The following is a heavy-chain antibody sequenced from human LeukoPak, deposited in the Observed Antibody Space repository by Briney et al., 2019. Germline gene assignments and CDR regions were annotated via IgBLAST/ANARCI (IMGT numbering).Heavy chain of an antibody. D-gene: IGHD5-12*01. Sequence: GGSLRLSCAASGFTFSSSAMSWVRQAPGKGLEWVSFISSSSTYIYYADSLKGRFTISRDSATNTLYLQMNSLRPGDTGVYYCARRGPETVATIDYWGQGTPVTVSS. J-gene: IGHJ4*02. CDR1: GFTFSSSA. CDR2: ISSSSTYI. V-gene: IGHV3-21*01. CDR3: ARRGPETVATIDY.